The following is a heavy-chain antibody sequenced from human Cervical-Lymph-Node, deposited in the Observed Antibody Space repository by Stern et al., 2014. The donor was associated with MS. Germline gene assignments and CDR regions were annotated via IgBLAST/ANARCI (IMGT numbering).Heavy chain of an antibody. CDR3: AREEQQLVHGNWFDP. J-gene: IGHJ5*02. CDR2: IYHSGST. V-gene: IGHV4-38-2*02. Sequence: VQLVESGPGLVKPSETLSLTCTVSYYSISSGYYWGWIRQPPGKGLEWIGTIYHSGSTYYNPSLKSRVTISLDTSKNQFSLKLSSVTAADTAVYYCAREEQQLVHGNWFDPWGQGTLVTVSS. D-gene: IGHD6-13*01. CDR1: YYSISSGYY.